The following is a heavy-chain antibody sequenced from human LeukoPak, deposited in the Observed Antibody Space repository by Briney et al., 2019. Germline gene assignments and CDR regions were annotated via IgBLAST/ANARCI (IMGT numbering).Heavy chain of an antibody. J-gene: IGHJ4*02. D-gene: IGHD6-6*01. CDR1: GGSISSSSYY. Sequence: ASETLSLTCTVSGGSISSSSYYWGWIRQPPGKGLEWIGSIYYSGSTYYNPSLKSRVTISVDTSKNQFSLKLSSVTAADTAVYYCARDSEGSSGGFDYWGQGTLVTVSS. V-gene: IGHV4-39*07. CDR3: ARDSEGSSGGFDY. CDR2: IYYSGST.